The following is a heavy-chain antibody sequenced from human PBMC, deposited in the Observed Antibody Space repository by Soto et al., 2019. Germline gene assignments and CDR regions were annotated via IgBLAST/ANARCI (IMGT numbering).Heavy chain of an antibody. J-gene: IGHJ4*02. Sequence: ASVKVSCKASGYTFTRYFVQWIRQGPGQDLEWVGLINPAGGTTSYAQKFQGRVTMTRDTSTRTVFMEMSSLRSDDTAVYFCARDGTFDIWGQGTLVTVSS. D-gene: IGHD1-7*01. CDR1: GYTFTRYF. CDR3: ARDGTFDI. CDR2: INPAGGTT. V-gene: IGHV1-46*01.